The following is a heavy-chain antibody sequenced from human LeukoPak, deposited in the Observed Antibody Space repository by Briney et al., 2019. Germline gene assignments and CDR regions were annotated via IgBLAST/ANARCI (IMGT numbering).Heavy chain of an antibody. CDR1: GFTFSSYS. V-gene: IGHV3-21*01. J-gene: IGHJ4*02. D-gene: IGHD6-13*01. CDR2: FTSSSRSI. CDR3: ARENSGIAATDIIDY. Sequence: GGSLRLSCAASGFTFSSYSMTWVRQAPGKGLEWVSSFTSSSRSIYYAGSVKGRFTISRDNAKRSLYLQMNSLRAEDTAIYYCARENSGIAATDIIDYWGQGTLVTVSS.